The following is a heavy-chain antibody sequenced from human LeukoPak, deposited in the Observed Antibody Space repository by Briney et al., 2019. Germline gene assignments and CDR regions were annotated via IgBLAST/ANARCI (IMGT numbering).Heavy chain of an antibody. V-gene: IGHV6-1*01. Sequence: SQTLTLTCAISGDSVSSNSAAWNWIRQSPSRGLEWLGRTYYRSKWYNDYAVSVKSRITINPSTSKNHFSLQLNSVTPEDTAVYYCARGVEMATTELDYWGQGTVVTVSS. J-gene: IGHJ4*02. D-gene: IGHD5-24*01. CDR1: GDSVSSNSAA. CDR2: TYYRSKWYN. CDR3: ARGVEMATTELDY.